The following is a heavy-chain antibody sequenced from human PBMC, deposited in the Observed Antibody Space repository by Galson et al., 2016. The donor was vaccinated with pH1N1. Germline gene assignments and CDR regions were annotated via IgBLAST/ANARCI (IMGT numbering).Heavy chain of an antibody. CDR1: GFTLSSSA. V-gene: IGHV3-23*01. CDR3: AKFRESIPWRTGEFDL. J-gene: IGHJ4*02. CDR2: ISATGGST. Sequence: SLRLSCAASGFTLSSSAMNWVRQAPGKGLEWVSYISATGGSTYYADSVKGRFTISRDTSKNTMYLQMNSLRAEDTAVYYWAKFRESIPWRTGEFDLWGQGTLVTVSS. D-gene: IGHD3-10*01.